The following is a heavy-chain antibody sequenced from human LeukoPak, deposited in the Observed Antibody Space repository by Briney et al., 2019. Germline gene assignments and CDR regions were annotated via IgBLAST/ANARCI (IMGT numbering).Heavy chain of an antibody. V-gene: IGHV3-23*01. J-gene: IGHJ4*02. Sequence: GGSLRLSCAASGFTVSDNYMSWVRQAPGKGLEWVSVISADSAATFYADSVKGRFTISRDNGRNTVFLQMSSLRAEDTALYYCARKSASGNYPLDYWGQGTLVTVSS. D-gene: IGHD3-10*01. CDR1: GFTVSDNY. CDR2: ISADSAAT. CDR3: ARKSASGNYPLDY.